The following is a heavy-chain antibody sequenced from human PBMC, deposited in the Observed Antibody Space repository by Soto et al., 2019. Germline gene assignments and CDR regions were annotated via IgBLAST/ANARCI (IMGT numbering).Heavy chain of an antibody. D-gene: IGHD1-7*01. V-gene: IGHV4-31*03. CDR3: ARVAQLELAGTYYFDY. J-gene: IGHJ4*02. CDR2: IYYSGST. Sequence: QVQLQESGPGLVKPSQTLSLTCTVSGGSISSGGYYWSWIRQHPGKGLEWIGYIYYSGSTYYNPSLKSRVTIAVDTSKNQFSLKLSSVTAADTAVYYCARVAQLELAGTYYFDYWGQGTLVTVSS. CDR1: GGSISSGGYY.